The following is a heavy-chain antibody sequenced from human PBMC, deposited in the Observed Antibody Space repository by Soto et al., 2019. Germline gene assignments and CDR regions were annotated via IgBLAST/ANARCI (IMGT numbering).Heavy chain of an antibody. D-gene: IGHD3-22*01. J-gene: IGHJ4*01. CDR1: GGTFSSYA. Sequence: QVQLVQSGAEVKKPGSSVKVSCKASGGTFSSYAISWVRQAPGQGLEWMGGIIPIFGTANYAQKFQGRVTITSDESTSTAYMELSSLRSDDTAVYYCAGTPHYYDSSGSMGGPFDYWGHGTLVTVSS. V-gene: IGHV1-69*01. CDR3: AGTPHYYDSSGSMGGPFDY. CDR2: IIPIFGTA.